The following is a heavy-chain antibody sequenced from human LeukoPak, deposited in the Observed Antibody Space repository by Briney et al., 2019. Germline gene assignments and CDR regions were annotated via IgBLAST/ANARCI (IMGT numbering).Heavy chain of an antibody. CDR1: GFTLDGYG. J-gene: IGHJ4*02. CDR3: ARAKGYSYGYDY. V-gene: IGHV4-34*01. CDR2: INHSGST. Sequence: GSLRLSCAVSGFTLDGYGMSWVRQAPGKGLEWIGEINHSGSTNYNPSLKSRVTISVDTSKNQFSLKLSSVTAADTAVYYCARAKGYSYGYDYWGQGTLVTVSS. D-gene: IGHD5-18*01.